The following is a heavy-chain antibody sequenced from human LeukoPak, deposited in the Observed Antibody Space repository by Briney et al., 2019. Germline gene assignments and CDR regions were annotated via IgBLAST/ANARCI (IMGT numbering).Heavy chain of an antibody. CDR1: GYIFSNHG. CDR2: ISAYNGNT. CDR3: ARDPGGYSYGYAFDI. J-gene: IGHJ3*02. Sequence: ASVNVSCKATGYIFSNHGISWVRQAPGQGLERMGWISAYNGNTNYAQKLQGRVTMTTDTSTSTAYMELRSLRSDDTAVYYCARDPGGYSYGYAFDIWGQGTMVTVSS. V-gene: IGHV1-18*01. D-gene: IGHD5-18*01.